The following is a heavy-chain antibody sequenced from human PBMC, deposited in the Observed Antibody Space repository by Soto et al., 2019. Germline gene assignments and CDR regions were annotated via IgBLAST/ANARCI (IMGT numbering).Heavy chain of an antibody. CDR3: ARGPFNGKYCSSTSCPKGWFDP. J-gene: IGHJ5*02. V-gene: IGHV4-34*01. Sequence: QVQLQQWGAGLLKPSETLSLTCAVYGGSFSGYYWSWIRQPPGKGLEWIGEINHSGSTNYNPSLKSRVTISVDTSKNQFSLKLSSVTAADTAVHYCARGPFNGKYCSSTSCPKGWFDPWGQGTLVTVSS. CDR1: GGSFSGYY. CDR2: INHSGST. D-gene: IGHD2-2*01.